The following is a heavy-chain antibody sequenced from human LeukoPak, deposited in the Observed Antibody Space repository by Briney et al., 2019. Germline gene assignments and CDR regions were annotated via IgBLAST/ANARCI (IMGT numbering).Heavy chain of an antibody. CDR3: ARTDDSGHYVDY. J-gene: IGHJ4*02. CDR2: VYYSGST. D-gene: IGHD3-22*01. CDR1: GGSISSGGYY. V-gene: IGHV4-31*03. Sequence: SETLSLTCSVSGGSISSGGYYWSWIRQHPGKGLEWIGYVYYSGSTYYNPSLKSRVTISVDTSKNQFSLKLSSVTAADTAVYYCARTDDSGHYVDYWGRGTLVTVSS.